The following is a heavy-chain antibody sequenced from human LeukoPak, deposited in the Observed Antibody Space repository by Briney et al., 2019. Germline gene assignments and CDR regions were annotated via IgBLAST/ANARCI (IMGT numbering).Heavy chain of an antibody. Sequence: SETLSLTCAVSGGSISSGDYYWSWIRQPPGKGLEWIGYIYYSGSTYYNPSLKSRVTISVDTSKNQFSLKLSSVTAADTAVYYCASYKTRIWFGEAPTSNWGQGTLVTVSS. CDR2: IYYSGST. D-gene: IGHD3-10*01. CDR3: ASYKTRIWFGEAPTSN. J-gene: IGHJ4*02. CDR1: GGSISSGDYY. V-gene: IGHV4-30-4*01.